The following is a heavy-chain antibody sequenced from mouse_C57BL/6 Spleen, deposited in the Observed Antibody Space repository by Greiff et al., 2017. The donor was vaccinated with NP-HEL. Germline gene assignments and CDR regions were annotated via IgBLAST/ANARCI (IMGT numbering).Heavy chain of an antibody. CDR3: AREYYGSSYPIAY. CDR1: GFTFSSYA. V-gene: IGHV5-4*01. Sequence: EVQLVESGGGLVKPGGSLKLSCAASGFTFSSYAMSWVRQTPEKRLEWVATISDGGSYTYYPDNVKGRFTITRDNSKNNLYLQMSHLKSEDTAMYYCAREYYGSSYPIAYWGQGTLVTVSA. J-gene: IGHJ3*01. CDR2: ISDGGSYT. D-gene: IGHD1-1*01.